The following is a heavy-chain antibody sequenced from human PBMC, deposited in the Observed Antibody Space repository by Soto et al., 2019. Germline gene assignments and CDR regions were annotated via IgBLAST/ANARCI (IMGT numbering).Heavy chain of an antibody. Sequence: SETLSLTCTVSGGSISSYYWSWIRQPPGKGLEWIGYIYYSGSTSFNPSLESRVAMSVDTSKNHFSLNLSSVTAADMAVYYCAREGSYSAYNFAHGIQLWSLDFWGQGALVTVSS. J-gene: IGHJ4*02. D-gene: IGHD5-12*01. CDR2: IYYSGST. CDR1: GGSISSYY. CDR3: AREGSYSAYNFAHGIQLWSLDF. V-gene: IGHV4-59*12.